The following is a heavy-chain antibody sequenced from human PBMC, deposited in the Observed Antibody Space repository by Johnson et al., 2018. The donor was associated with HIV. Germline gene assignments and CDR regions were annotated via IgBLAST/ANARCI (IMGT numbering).Heavy chain of an antibody. V-gene: IGHV3-9*01. CDR2: ISWNSGSI. D-gene: IGHD3-10*01. CDR1: GFTFDDYA. J-gene: IGHJ3*02. CDR3: AQIGSAAFTMVREPPGGDAFDI. Sequence: QLVESGGGLVQPGRSLRLSCAASGFTFDDYAMHWVRQAPGKGLEWVAGISWNSGSIGYVDSVKGRFTISRDNAKTSLYLQMNSLRADDTAVYYCAQIGSAAFTMVREPPGGDAFDIWGQGTMVTVSS.